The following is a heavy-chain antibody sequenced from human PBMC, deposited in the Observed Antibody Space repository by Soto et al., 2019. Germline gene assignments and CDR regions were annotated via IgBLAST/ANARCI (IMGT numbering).Heavy chain of an antibody. Sequence: QMQLVQSGPEVKKPGTSVKVSCKASGFTFTSSAVQWVRQARGQRLEWIGWIVVGSGNTNYAQKFQERVTITRDMSTSTAYMELSSLRSEDTAVYYCAAQGARSGYYYGMDVWGQGTTVTVSS. J-gene: IGHJ6*02. CDR1: GFTFTSSA. D-gene: IGHD6-19*01. V-gene: IGHV1-58*01. CDR3: AAQGARSGYYYGMDV. CDR2: IVVGSGNT.